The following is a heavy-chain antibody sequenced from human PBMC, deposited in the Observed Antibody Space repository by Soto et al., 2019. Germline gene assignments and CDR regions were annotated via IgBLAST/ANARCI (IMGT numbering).Heavy chain of an antibody. D-gene: IGHD3-3*01. CDR2: ISYDGSNK. J-gene: IGHJ1*01. V-gene: IGHV3-30*03. CDR1: GFTFSSYG. Sequence: QVQLVESGGGVVQPGRSLRLSCAASGFTFSSYGMHWVRQAPGKGLEWVAVISYDGSNKYYAESVKGRFTISIDKSKNTLYLQMNSLRAEDTAVYYCAAATNAYYDFWGGYYTAEYFQHWGQGTLVTVSS. CDR3: AAATNAYYDFWGGYYTAEYFQH.